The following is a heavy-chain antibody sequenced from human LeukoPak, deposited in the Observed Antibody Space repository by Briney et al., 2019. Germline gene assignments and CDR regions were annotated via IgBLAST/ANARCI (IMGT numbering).Heavy chain of an antibody. Sequence: SETLSLTCTVSGGSISSSSYYWGWIRQPPGKGLEWIGSIYYSGSTYYNPSLKSRVTISVDTSKNQFSLKLSSVTAADTAVYYCARRGDGYNGPNFDYWGQGTLVTVS. D-gene: IGHD5-24*01. V-gene: IGHV4-39*07. J-gene: IGHJ4*02. CDR1: GGSISSSSYY. CDR3: ARRGDGYNGPNFDY. CDR2: IYYSGST.